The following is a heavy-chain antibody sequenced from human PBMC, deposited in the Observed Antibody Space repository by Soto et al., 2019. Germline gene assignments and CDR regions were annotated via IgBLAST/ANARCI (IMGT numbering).Heavy chain of an antibody. Sequence: SLRLSCSGSGFTFRNYVMHWVRQAPGKGLEYVSAISSNGSNTYYIDSVKGRFTIPRDNSRKTLYLQMNSLRIEDTAIYYCAKDPLRYGYNYFDYWGLGTLVTVSS. D-gene: IGHD5-12*01. V-gene: IGHV3-64D*06. J-gene: IGHJ4*02. CDR3: AKDPLRYGYNYFDY. CDR2: ISSNGSNT. CDR1: GFTFRNYV.